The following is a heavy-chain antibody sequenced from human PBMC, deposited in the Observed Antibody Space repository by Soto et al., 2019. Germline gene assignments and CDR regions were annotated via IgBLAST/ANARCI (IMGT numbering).Heavy chain of an antibody. CDR3: ARPSGSYGDYAWSLKY. CDR1: GYTFTGYS. CDR2: ISAYSGDT. J-gene: IGHJ4*02. V-gene: IGHV1-18*01. D-gene: IGHD4-17*01. Sequence: QVQLVQSGAEVKKPGASVKVSCKASGYTFTGYSVGWVRHAPGQGLEWMGWISAYSGDTYYAQRFQDRLTMTTDASTSTAYMELTSLRSDDTAVYYCARPSGSYGDYAWSLKYWGQGTLVTVSS.